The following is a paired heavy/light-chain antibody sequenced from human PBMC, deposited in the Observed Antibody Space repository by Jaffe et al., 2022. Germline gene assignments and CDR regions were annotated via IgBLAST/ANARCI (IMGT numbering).Heavy chain of an antibody. J-gene: IGHJ4*02. Sequence: EVQLVESGGGLVQPGRSLRLSCAASGFTFADYAMHWFRQAPGKGLEWVGFIRSEPYGGTTEYAASVKGRFTISRDDSKSIAYLQMNSLKTEDAAVYYCSRGNSQGGSRCDYWGQGTLVTVSS. V-gene: IGHV3-49*03. D-gene: IGHD6-13*01. CDR1: GFTFADYA. CDR2: IRSEPYGGTT. CDR3: SRGNSQGGSRCDY.
Light chain of an antibody. CDR1: QGISNY. J-gene: IGKJ4*01. CDR3: QQYSRFPLN. Sequence: DIQMTQSPSSVSASVGDRVTITCRASQGISNYLAWFQQKPGKAPKSLIYDAFTLQSGVPSKFSGSGSGTDFTLTISNLQPEDFATYYCQQYSRFPLNFGGGTKVEIK. CDR2: DAF. V-gene: IGKV1-16*02.